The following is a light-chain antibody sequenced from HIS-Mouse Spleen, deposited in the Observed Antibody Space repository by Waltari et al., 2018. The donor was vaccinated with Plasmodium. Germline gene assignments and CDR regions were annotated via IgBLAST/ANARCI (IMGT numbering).Light chain of an antibody. V-gene: IGLV2-8*01. J-gene: IGLJ2*01. Sequence: QSALTQPPSASGSPGQSVTISCTGTSSDVGGYNYVSWYQQHPGKAPKLMIYEVSKRPSGVPDRFSGSTSGNTASLTGSGLQAEDEADYYCSSYAGSNNLVFGGGTKLTVL. CDR2: EVS. CDR3: SSYAGSNNLV. CDR1: SSDVGGYNY.